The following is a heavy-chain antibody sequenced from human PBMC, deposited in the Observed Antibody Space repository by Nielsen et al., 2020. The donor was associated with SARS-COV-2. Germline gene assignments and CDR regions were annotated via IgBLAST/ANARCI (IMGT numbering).Heavy chain of an antibody. J-gene: IGHJ4*02. D-gene: IGHD3-3*01. Sequence: ASVKVSCKASGGTFSSYAISWVRQAPGQRLEWMGWINAGNGNTKYSQKFQGRVTITRDTSASTAYMELSSLRSEDTAVYYCARDTRFLEWLFPDYWGQGTLVTVSS. CDR3: ARDTRFLEWLFPDY. V-gene: IGHV1-3*01. CDR2: INAGNGNT. CDR1: GGTFSSYA.